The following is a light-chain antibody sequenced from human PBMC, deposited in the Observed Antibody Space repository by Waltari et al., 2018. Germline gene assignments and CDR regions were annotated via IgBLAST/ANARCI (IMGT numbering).Light chain of an antibody. CDR1: QSVNSL. Sequence: EIVLTQSPATLSLSPGERATLSCRASQSVNSLSAWYQQKPGQAPRLLIYDSSNRATGIPARFSGSGSGTDFTLSISSLEPEDFAVYYCQQHSRWPPMYTFGQGTKLEIK. CDR3: QQHSRWPPMYT. CDR2: DSS. V-gene: IGKV3-11*01. J-gene: IGKJ2*01.